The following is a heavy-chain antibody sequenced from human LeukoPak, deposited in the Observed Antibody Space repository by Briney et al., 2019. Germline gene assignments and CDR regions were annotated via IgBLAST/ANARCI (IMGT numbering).Heavy chain of an antibody. J-gene: IGHJ4*02. D-gene: IGHD6-19*01. CDR3: SRGGIRESGGWSGY. CDR1: GLTFVTYT. V-gene: IGHV3-21*01. Sequence: GGSLRLSCAASGLTFVTYTMNWVRQAPGKGLEWVSSISSSGGIIYYADSVTGRFTISRDNTKNSLYLQMDSLRAEDTAVYYCSRGGIRESGGWSGYWGLGTLVTVSS. CDR2: ISSSGGII.